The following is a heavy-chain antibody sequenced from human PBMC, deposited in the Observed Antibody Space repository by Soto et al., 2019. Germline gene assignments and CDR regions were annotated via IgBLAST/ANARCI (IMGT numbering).Heavy chain of an antibody. V-gene: IGHV3-11*06. CDR3: ARDEVGWNYNWFDP. J-gene: IGHJ5*02. Sequence: GGSLRLSCAASGFTFSDYYMSWIRQAPGKGLEWVSYISSSSSYTNYADSVKGRFTISRDNAKNSPYLQMNSLGAEDTAVYYCARDEVGWNYNWFDPWGQGTLVTVSS. CDR1: GFTFSDYY. CDR2: ISSSSSYT. D-gene: IGHD1-1*01.